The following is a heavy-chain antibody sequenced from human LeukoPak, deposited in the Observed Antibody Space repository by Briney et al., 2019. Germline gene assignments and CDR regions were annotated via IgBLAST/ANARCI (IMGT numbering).Heavy chain of an antibody. CDR1: GGSISSYY. CDR2: IYYSGST. J-gene: IGHJ5*02. Sequence: PSETLSLTCTVSGGSISSYYWSWIRQPPGKGLEWIGYIYYSGSTNYNPSLKSRVTISVDTSKNQFSLKLSSVTAADTAVYYCARRSLGYCSSTSCYDNWFDPWGQGTLVTVSS. D-gene: IGHD2-2*01. V-gene: IGHV4-59*08. CDR3: ARRSLGYCSSTSCYDNWFDP.